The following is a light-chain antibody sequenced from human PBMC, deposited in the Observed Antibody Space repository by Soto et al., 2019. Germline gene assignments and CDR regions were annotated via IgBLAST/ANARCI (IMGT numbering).Light chain of an antibody. CDR1: QSVSSNS. J-gene: IGKJ1*01. CDR3: QQCDTSRTWT. V-gene: IGKV3-20*01. CDR2: GAS. Sequence: EIVLTQSPGTLSLSPGERATLSCRASQSVSSNSLAWYQQQPGQAPRLLIYGASSRASGIPDRFSGSGSGTDFTLTISRLEPEDFAVYYSQQCDTSRTWTFGQGTKVDIK.